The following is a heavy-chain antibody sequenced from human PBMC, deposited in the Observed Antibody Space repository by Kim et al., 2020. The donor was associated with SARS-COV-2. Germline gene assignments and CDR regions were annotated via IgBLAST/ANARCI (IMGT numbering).Heavy chain of an antibody. CDR1: GYSFTSYW. Sequence: GESLKISCKGSGYSFTSYWIGWVRQMPGKGLEWMGIIYPGDSDTRYSPSFQGQVTISADKSISTAYLQWSSLKASDTAMYYCARRPRGRDITMVRGDNNWFDPWGQGTLVTVSS. V-gene: IGHV5-51*01. CDR2: IYPGDSDT. CDR3: ARRPRGRDITMVRGDNNWFDP. J-gene: IGHJ5*02. D-gene: IGHD3-10*01.